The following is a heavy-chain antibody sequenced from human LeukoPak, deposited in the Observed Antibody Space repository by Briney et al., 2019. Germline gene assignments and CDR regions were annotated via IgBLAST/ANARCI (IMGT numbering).Heavy chain of an antibody. CDR2: INHSGST. D-gene: IGHD3-10*01. Sequence: SETLSLTCAIYGGSFSAYYWNWIRQPPGKGLEWIGEINHSGSTNYNPSLKSRVTISLDTSRNQFSLKLTSVTAADTAVYYCAKSNGYGLVDIWGQGTMVTVSS. J-gene: IGHJ3*02. V-gene: IGHV4-34*01. CDR1: GGSFSAYY. CDR3: AKSNGYGLVDI.